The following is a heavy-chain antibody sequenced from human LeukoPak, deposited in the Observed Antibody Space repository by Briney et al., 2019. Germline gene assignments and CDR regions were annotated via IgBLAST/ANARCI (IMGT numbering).Heavy chain of an antibody. CDR3: ARHRQLVLPIWDY. D-gene: IGHD6-13*01. CDR2: IYTSGST. V-gene: IGHV4-4*09. Sequence: ASETLSLTCTVSGGSISSYYWSWIRQPPGKGLEWIGYIYTSGSTNYNPSLKSRVTISVDTSKNQFSLKLSSVTAADTAVYYCARHRQLVLPIWDYWGQGTLVTV. CDR1: GGSISSYY. J-gene: IGHJ4*02.